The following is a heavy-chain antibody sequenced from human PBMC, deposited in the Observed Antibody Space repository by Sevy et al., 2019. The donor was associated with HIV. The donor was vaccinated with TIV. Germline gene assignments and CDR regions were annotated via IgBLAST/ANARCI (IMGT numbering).Heavy chain of an antibody. J-gene: IGHJ3*02. CDR3: ARNLSPSGAFDI. CDR2: ISGSSGTT. CDR1: GLTFSNYV. D-gene: IGHD6-25*01. Sequence: GGSLRLSCAASGLTFSNYVMSWVRQAPGKGLEWLSVISGSSGTTYAADSVKCRFTICRDNSKNMLYLHMSSLGAEDTAVYYCARNLSPSGAFDIWGQGTRVTVSS. V-gene: IGHV3-23*01.